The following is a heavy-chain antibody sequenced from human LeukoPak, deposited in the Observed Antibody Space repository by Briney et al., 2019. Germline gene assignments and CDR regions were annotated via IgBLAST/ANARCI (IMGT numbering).Heavy chain of an antibody. J-gene: IGHJ3*02. D-gene: IGHD3-16*02. V-gene: IGHV3-21*01. CDR2: ISSSGSYI. Sequence: GGSLRLSCAASTFTFSSYTMNWVREAPGTGLEWVSSISSSGSYIYYADSLKGRFTVSRDNARKSLYLQMNSLTAEDTAVYYCARASDHDWGSYRWDAFDIWGQGTVVTVPS. CDR1: TFTFSSYT. CDR3: ARASDHDWGSYRWDAFDI.